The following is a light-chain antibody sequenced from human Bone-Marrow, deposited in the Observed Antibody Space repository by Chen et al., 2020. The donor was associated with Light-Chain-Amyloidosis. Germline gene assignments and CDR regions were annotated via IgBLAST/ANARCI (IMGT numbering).Light chain of an antibody. CDR1: SSDVGNYKF. CDR3: CSYAGSPWV. CDR2: EVS. V-gene: IGLV2-23*02. Sequence: QSALTQPASVSGSPGQSITISCTGTSSDVGNYKFVSWYQQHPGKAPKIMLFEVSERPSGVSNRFSGSKSGNTASLTISGLQAEDEADYYCCSYAGSPWVFGGGTKLTVL. J-gene: IGLJ3*02.